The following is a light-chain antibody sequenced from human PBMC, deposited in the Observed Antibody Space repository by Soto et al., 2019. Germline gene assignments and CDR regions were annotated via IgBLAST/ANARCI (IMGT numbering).Light chain of an antibody. V-gene: IGLV2-11*01. CDR2: DVS. CDR3: CSYAGSYTVVA. CDR1: SSDVGGENY. Sequence: QSALTQPRSVSGSPGQSVTISCTGTSSDVGGENYVSWYQHHPGKAPKLMIYDVSERPSGVSDRFSGSKSGNTASLTISGLQDDDEADYYCCSYAGSYTVVAFGGGTKVTV. J-gene: IGLJ2*01.